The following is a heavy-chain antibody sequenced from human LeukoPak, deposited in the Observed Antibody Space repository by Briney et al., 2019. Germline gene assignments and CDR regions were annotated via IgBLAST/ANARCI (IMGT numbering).Heavy chain of an antibody. CDR3: AKDCAADILTGWNY. CDR2: ISGSGGST. Sequence: GGSLRLSCAASGFTFSSYAMSWVRQAPGKGLEWVSTISGSGGSTYYADSVKGRFTISRDNSKNTLYLQMNSLRAEDTAVYYCAKDCAADILTGWNYWGQGTLVTVSS. V-gene: IGHV3-23*01. D-gene: IGHD3-9*01. CDR1: GFTFSSYA. J-gene: IGHJ4*02.